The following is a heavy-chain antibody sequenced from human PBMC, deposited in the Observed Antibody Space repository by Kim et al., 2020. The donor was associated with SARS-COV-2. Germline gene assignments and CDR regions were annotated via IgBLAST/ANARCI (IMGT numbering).Heavy chain of an antibody. J-gene: IGHJ1*01. V-gene: IGHV3-74*01. Sequence: SVKDRFTIARDNAKSTLYLQMNSLRPEDTAVYYCARAGDYDFGGYYGCCHHWGQGALVTVSS. D-gene: IGHD3-22*01. CDR3: ARAGDYDFGGYYGCCHH.